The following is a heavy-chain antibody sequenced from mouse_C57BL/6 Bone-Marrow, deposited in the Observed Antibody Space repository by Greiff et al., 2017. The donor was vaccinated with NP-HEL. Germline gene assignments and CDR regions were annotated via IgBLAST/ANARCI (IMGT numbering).Heavy chain of an antibody. CDR1: GFTFSSYA. Sequence: EVMLVESGGGLVKPGGSLKLSCAASGFTFSSYAMSWVRQTPEKRLEWVATISDGGSYTYYPDNVKGRFTISRDNAKNNLYLQMSHLKSEDTAMYYCARGFYYYGSSPYYFDYWGQGTTLTVSS. J-gene: IGHJ2*01. CDR3: ARGFYYYGSSPYYFDY. CDR2: ISDGGSYT. V-gene: IGHV5-4*03. D-gene: IGHD1-1*01.